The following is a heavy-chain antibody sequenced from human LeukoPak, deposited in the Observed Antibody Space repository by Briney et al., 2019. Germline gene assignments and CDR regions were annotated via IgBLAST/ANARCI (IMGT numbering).Heavy chain of an antibody. V-gene: IGHV4-59*01. CDR2: IYYSGST. CDR3: ARLLWEPDV. J-gene: IGHJ6*02. CDR1: GGSISSYY. D-gene: IGHD1-26*01. Sequence: SETLSLTCTVSGGSISSYYWSWTRQPPGKGLEWIGYIYYSGSTNYNPSLKSRVTISVDTSKNQFSLKLSSVTAADTAVYYCARLLWEPDVWGQGTTVTVSS.